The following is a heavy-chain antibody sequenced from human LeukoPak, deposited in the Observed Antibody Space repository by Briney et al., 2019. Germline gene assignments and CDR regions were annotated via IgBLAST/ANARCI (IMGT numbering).Heavy chain of an antibody. CDR1: GFTFDDYA. J-gene: IGHJ6*02. D-gene: IGHD3-16*01. V-gene: IGHV3-9*01. CDR3: AKDIYADYYYGRDV. CDR2: ISWNSGSI. Sequence: GRSLRLSCAASGFTFDDYAMHWVRQAPGKGLEWVSGISWNSGSIGYADSVKGRFTISRDNAKNSLYLQMNRLRAEDTALYYCAKDIYADYYYGRDVWGQRTTVTVSS.